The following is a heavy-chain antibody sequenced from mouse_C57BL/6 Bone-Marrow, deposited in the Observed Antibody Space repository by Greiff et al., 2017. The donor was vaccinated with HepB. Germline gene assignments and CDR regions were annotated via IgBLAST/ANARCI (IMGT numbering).Heavy chain of an antibody. D-gene: IGHD4-1*02. CDR1: GYTFTGYW. CDR3: ASQGGSFNWSWFAY. V-gene: IGHV1-9*01. J-gene: IGHJ3*01. CDR2: ILPGSGST. Sequence: VQLQQSGAELMKPGASVKLSCKATGYTFTGYWIEWVKQRPGHGLEWIGEILPGSGSTNYNEKFKGKSTFTADTSSNTAYMQLSSLTTEDSAIYYCASQGGSFNWSWFAYWGQGTLVTVSA.